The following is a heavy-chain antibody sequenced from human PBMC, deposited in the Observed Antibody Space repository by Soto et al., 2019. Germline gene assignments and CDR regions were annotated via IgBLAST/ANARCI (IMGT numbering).Heavy chain of an antibody. D-gene: IGHD3-16*01. J-gene: IGHJ6*03. V-gene: IGHV3-9*01. CDR2: ISWNSGSI. Sequence: GGSLRLSCAASGVTFDDYAMHWVRQAPGKGLEWVSGISWNSGSIGYADSVKGRFTISRDNAKNSLYLQMNSLRAEDTALYYCAKEGRITGALRGENYYYYYMDVWGKGTTVTVSS. CDR3: AKEGRITGALRGENYYYYYMDV. CDR1: GVTFDDYA.